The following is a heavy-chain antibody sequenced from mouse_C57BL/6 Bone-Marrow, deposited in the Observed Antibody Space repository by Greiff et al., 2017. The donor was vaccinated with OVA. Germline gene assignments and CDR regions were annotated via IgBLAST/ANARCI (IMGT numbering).Heavy chain of an antibody. V-gene: IGHV14-4*01. J-gene: IGHJ2*01. Sequence: VQLKESGAELVRPGASVKLSCTASGFNIKDDYMHWVKQRPEQGLEWIGWIDPENGDTEYASKFQGMATITTDTSANTAYLQLSSLTSEDTAVYYCTTTGTERDYWGQGTTLTVSS. CDR3: TTTGTERDY. CDR1: GFNIKDDY. CDR2: IDPENGDT. D-gene: IGHD4-1*01.